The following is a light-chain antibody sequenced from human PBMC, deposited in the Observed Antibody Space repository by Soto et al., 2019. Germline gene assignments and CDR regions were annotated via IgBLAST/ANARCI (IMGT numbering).Light chain of an antibody. CDR3: GSYTSSSNYV. CDR2: EVS. J-gene: IGLJ1*01. V-gene: IGLV2-14*01. CDR1: IQYDF. Sequence: SALTQPASVSGSPGQSLTISCTGYIQYDFVSGYQQHPGTAPKLVIYEVSNRPSGTSARFSGSKSGHTASLTSSGLQTEDEAVYYCGSYTSSSNYVFGTGTKLTVL.